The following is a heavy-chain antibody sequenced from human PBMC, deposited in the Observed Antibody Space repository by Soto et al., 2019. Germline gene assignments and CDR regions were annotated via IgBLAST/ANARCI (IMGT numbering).Heavy chain of an antibody. D-gene: IGHD3-16*01. CDR3: ARRERYYGSPGWFDP. V-gene: IGHV4-39*01. CDR1: GGSINDFAYY. CDR2: VYHNENT. J-gene: IGHJ5*02. Sequence: PSETLSLTCTVSGGSINDFAYYWGWIRQAPGKGLEWIGTVYHNENTYYNPSLKSRITISADTAKNQFSLSLRSVTAADTAIYFCARRERYYGSPGWFDPWGQGTLVTVSS.